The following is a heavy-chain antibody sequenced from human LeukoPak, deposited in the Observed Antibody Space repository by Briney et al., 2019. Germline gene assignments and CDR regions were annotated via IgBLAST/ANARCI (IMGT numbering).Heavy chain of an antibody. D-gene: IGHD1-26*01. CDR3: AKDPFPGSYYFDY. J-gene: IGHJ4*02. V-gene: IGHV3-30*18. CDR2: ISYDGSNK. Sequence: GGSLRLSCAASGFTFSSYGMHWVRQAPGKGLEWVAVISYDGSNKYYADSVKGRFTISRDNSKNTLYLQMNSLRAEDTAVYYCAKDPFPGSYYFDYWGQGTLVTVSS. CDR1: GFTFSSYG.